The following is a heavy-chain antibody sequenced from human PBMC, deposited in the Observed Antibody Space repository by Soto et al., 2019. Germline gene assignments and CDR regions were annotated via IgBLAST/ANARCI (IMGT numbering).Heavy chain of an antibody. D-gene: IGHD2-2*01. CDR3: ATEAPCSSTNRPRAFDI. CDR2: IKRKIDGETI. Sequence: PGGSLRLSCAAAGITFSHVWMSWVRQAPGKGLEWVGRIKRKIDGETIDYAAPVKGRFTISRDDSKDTLYLQMNSLKTEDTAVYYCATEAPCSSTNRPRAFDIWGQGTVVTVSS. V-gene: IGHV3-15*01. CDR1: GITFSHVW. J-gene: IGHJ3*02.